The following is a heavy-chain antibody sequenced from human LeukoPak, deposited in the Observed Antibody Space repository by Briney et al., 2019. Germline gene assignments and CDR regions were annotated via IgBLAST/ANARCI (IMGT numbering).Heavy chain of an antibody. J-gene: IGHJ4*02. D-gene: IGHD3-10*01. Sequence: GGSLRLSCAASGFTFSSYEMNWVRQAPGKGLEWVSYIGRSGTTIYYADSVKGRFTISRDNAKNSLYLQMNSLRAEDTAVYYCAIPDGDYYYGSGSYFHYWGQGTLVPVSS. CDR1: GFTFSSYE. CDR3: AIPDGDYYYGSGSYFHY. CDR2: IGRSGTTI. V-gene: IGHV3-48*03.